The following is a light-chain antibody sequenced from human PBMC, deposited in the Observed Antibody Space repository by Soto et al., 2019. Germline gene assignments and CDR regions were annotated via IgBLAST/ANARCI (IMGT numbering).Light chain of an antibody. CDR3: QQRSNWGIT. CDR2: DAS. Sequence: IVLTQSPAILSLSPGERATLSCRASQSVNTFLAWYQQKPGQAPRLLIYDASNGATGIPPRFSGSGSGTDFTLTISSLEPEDFVFDYCQQRSNWGITFGQGTRLEIK. CDR1: QSVNTF. V-gene: IGKV3-11*01. J-gene: IGKJ5*01.